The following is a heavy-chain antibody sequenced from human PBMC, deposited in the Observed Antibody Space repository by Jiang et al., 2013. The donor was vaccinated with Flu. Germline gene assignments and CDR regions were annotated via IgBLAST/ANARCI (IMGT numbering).Heavy chain of an antibody. J-gene: IGHJ3*02. CDR2: IYYSGST. D-gene: IGHD5-18*01. CDR1: GGSISSSSYY. CDR3: ARHGAIQLGAFDI. V-gene: IGHV4-39*01. Sequence: ELLKPSETLSLTCTVSGGSISSSSYYWGWIRQPPGKGLEWIGSIYYSGSTYYNPSLKSRVTISVDTSKNQFSLKLSSVTAADTAVYYCARHGAIQLGAFDIWGQGTWSPSLQ.